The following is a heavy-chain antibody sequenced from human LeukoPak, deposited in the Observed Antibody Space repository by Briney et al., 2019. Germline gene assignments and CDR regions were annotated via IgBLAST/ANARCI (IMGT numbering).Heavy chain of an antibody. CDR3: ARDAPSSGYFVISGRSNWFDP. Sequence: SVKVSYKASGGTFSSYAISWVRQAPGQGLEWMGGIIPIFGTANYAQKFQGRVTITADESTSTAYMELSSLRFEDTAVYYCARDAPSSGYFVISGRSNWFDPWGQGTLVTVSS. D-gene: IGHD3-22*01. CDR2: IIPIFGTA. J-gene: IGHJ5*02. CDR1: GGTFSSYA. V-gene: IGHV1-69*13.